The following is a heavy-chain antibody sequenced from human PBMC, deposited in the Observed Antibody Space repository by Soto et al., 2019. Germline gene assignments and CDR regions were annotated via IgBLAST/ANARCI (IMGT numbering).Heavy chain of an antibody. D-gene: IGHD5-18*01. V-gene: IGHV3-23*01. J-gene: IGHJ5*02. CDR1: GFTFSSYA. CDR2: ISGSGDST. Sequence: GGSLRLSCAASGFTFSSYAMSWVRQAPGKGLEWISGISGSGDSTYYADSVKGRFTISRDNSKNTLYLQMNSLRAEDTAVYYCATGYSYAPFDPWGQGTLVTVSS. CDR3: ATGYSYAPFDP.